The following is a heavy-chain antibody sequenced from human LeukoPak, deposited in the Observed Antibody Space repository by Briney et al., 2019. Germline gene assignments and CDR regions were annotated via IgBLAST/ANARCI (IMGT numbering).Heavy chain of an antibody. CDR1: GGSFSGYY. D-gene: IGHD5-18*01. Sequence: KPSETLSLTCAVYGGSFSGYYWSWIRQPPGKGLEWIGEINHSGSTNYNPSLKSRVTISVDTSKNQFSLKLSSVTAADTAVYYCARSRRIQLWLYYFDYWGQGTLVTVSS. J-gene: IGHJ4*02. CDR2: INHSGST. V-gene: IGHV4-34*01. CDR3: ARSRRIQLWLYYFDY.